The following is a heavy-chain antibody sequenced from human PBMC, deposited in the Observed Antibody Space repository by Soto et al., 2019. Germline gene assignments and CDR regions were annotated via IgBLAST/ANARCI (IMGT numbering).Heavy chain of an antibody. V-gene: IGHV3-23*01. CDR1: GFTFSSYA. CDR2: ISGSGGST. CDR3: AKLIAYYDFWSGYSTFDY. Sequence: GGSLRLSCAASGFTFSSYAMSWVRQAPGKGLEWVSAISGSGGSTYYADSVKGRFTISRDNSKNTLYLQMNSLRAEDTAVYYCAKLIAYYDFWSGYSTFDYWGQGTLVTVSS. D-gene: IGHD3-3*01. J-gene: IGHJ4*02.